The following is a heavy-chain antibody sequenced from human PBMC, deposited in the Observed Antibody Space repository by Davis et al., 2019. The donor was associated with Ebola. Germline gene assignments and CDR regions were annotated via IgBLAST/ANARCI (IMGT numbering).Heavy chain of an antibody. D-gene: IGHD2-2*01. V-gene: IGHV4-38-2*02. CDR1: DDSISRGHD. J-gene: IGHJ4*01. Sequence: PSETLSLTCAVSDDSISRGHDWGWTRQPPGKGLEWIGSIYNSGGTYYNPSLRSRVTMAIDPSTTHFSLTVTSVTAADTAVYYCARDVRCDATTCELGIFDYWGHGILVTVSS. CDR2: IYNSGGT. CDR3: ARDVRCDATTCELGIFDY.